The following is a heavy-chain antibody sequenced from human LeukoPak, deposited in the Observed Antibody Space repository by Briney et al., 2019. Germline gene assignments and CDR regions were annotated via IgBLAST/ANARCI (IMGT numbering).Heavy chain of an antibody. D-gene: IGHD3-3*01. CDR1: GYTFTSYY. Sequence: GASVKVSCKASGYTFTSYYMHWVRQAPGQGLEWMGIINPSGGSTSYAQKFQGRVTMTRDTSTSTVYTELSSLRSEDTAVYYCARDITIFGVVTGNWFDPWGQGTLVTVSS. V-gene: IGHV1-46*01. CDR3: ARDITIFGVVTGNWFDP. CDR2: INPSGGST. J-gene: IGHJ5*02.